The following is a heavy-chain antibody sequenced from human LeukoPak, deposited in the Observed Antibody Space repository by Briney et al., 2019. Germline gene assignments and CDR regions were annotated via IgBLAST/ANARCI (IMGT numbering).Heavy chain of an antibody. V-gene: IGHV5-51*01. CDR3: ARRLYYYDSGTNYYFDF. CDR1: GYNFSKHW. D-gene: IGHD3-10*01. J-gene: IGHJ4*02. CDR2: VYPGDSDT. Sequence: PGESLKISCKGSGYNFSKHWIGWVRQMPGEGLEWMAIVYPGDSDTRYSPSFQGQVTTSADKSISTAYLQWSSLKASDTAIYYCARRLYYYDSGTNYYFDFWGQGTLVTVSS.